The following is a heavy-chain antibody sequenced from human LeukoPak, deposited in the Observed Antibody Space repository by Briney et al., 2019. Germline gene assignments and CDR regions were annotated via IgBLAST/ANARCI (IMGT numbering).Heavy chain of an antibody. CDR1: GFTFHDYA. CDR2: ISWNSGSI. Sequence: GRSLRLSCAASGFTFHDYAMPWVRQAPGKGLEWVSGISWNSGSIAYADSVKGRFTISRDNAKNSLYLQMNRLRAEDTALYYCARARDEAFDIWGQGTMVTVSS. CDR3: ARARDEAFDI. J-gene: IGHJ3*02. V-gene: IGHV3-9*01. D-gene: IGHD5-24*01.